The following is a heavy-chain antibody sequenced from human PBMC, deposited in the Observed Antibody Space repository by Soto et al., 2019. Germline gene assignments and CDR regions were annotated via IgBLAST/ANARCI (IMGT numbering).Heavy chain of an antibody. CDR2: IYYSGST. Sequence: QVQLQESGPGLVKPSQTLSLTCTVSGGSISSGGYYWSWIRQHPGKGLEWIGYIYYSGSTYYNPSLKSRVTISVDTSKNPFSLKLRSVTAADTAVYYCARVRYCSGGSCYPRFDPWGQGTLVTVSS. J-gene: IGHJ5*02. D-gene: IGHD2-15*01. CDR3: ARVRYCSGGSCYPRFDP. V-gene: IGHV4-31*03. CDR1: GGSISSGGYY.